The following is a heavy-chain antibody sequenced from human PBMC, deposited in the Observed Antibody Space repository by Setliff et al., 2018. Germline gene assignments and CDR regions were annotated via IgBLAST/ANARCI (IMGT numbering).Heavy chain of an antibody. CDR1: GDSISSTSYQ. CDR3: ARGLDSDYIWGSYRYTTGEDWYFDL. V-gene: IGHV4-39*07. CDR2: INHSGIT. D-gene: IGHD3-16*02. Sequence: SETLSLTCTVSGDSISSTSYQWGWVRQPPGKGLEWIGGINHSGITNYNPSLKSRVTISVDTSKNQLSLKLSSVTAADTAVYYCARGLDSDYIWGSYRYTTGEDWYFDLWGRGTLVTVSS. J-gene: IGHJ2*01.